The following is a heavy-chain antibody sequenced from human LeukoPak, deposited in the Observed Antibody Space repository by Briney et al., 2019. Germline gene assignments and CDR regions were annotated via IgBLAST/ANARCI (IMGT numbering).Heavy chain of an antibody. CDR2: IIPIFGTA. CDR3: AKDPTRKGGTFDY. V-gene: IGHV1-69*13. Sequence: GASVKVSCKASGGTFSSYAISWVRQAPGQGLEWMGGIIPIFGTANYAQKFQGRVTITADESTSTAYMELSSLRSEDTAVYYCAKDPTRKGGTFDYWGQGTLVTVSS. D-gene: IGHD1-1*01. J-gene: IGHJ4*02. CDR1: GGTFSSYA.